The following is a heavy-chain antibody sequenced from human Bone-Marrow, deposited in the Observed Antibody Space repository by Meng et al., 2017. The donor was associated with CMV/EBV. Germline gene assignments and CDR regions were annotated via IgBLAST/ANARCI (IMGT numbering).Heavy chain of an antibody. CDR1: GGSISSSSYY. V-gene: IGHV4-39*07. J-gene: IGHJ4*02. Sequence: SETLSLTCTVSGGSISSSSYYWGWIRQPPGKGLEWIGSIYYSGSTYYNPSLKSRVTISVDTSKNQFSLKLSSVTAADTAVYYCARVGLVATWAGFWYWGQGTLVTVSS. D-gene: IGHD5-12*01. CDR3: ARVGLVATWAGFWY. CDR2: IYYSGST.